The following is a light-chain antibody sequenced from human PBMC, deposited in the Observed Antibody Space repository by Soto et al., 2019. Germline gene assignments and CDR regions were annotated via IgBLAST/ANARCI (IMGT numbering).Light chain of an antibody. J-gene: IGKJ5*01. CDR3: QQSYSIPIT. Sequence: DIQMTQSPSSLSASVGDRVTITCRASQSISNYLNWYQQKPGKAPKLLTYAASSLQSGVPSRFSGSGSGTDFTLTISSLQPEDFATYYCQQSYSIPITFGQGTQLEIK. CDR2: AAS. V-gene: IGKV1-39*01. CDR1: QSISNY.